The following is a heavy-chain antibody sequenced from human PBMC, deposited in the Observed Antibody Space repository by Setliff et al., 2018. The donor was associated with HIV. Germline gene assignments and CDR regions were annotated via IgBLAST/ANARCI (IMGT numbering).Heavy chain of an antibody. D-gene: IGHD5-12*01. V-gene: IGHV4-4*07. CDR1: GGSISSYY. Sequence: SETLSLTCTVSGGSISSYYWSWIRQPAGKGLEWIGHINTSGSTKYNPSLTSRVTISVDTSKNHFSLKLTSVTAADTAVYYCARAEMATIVAFDIWGQGTMVTVSS. J-gene: IGHJ3*02. CDR3: ARAEMATIVAFDI. CDR2: INTSGST.